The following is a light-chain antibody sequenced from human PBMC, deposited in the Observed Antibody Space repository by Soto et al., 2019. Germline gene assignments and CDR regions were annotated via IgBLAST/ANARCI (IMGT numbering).Light chain of an antibody. V-gene: IGLV2-14*01. CDR2: DVS. CDR1: SSDVGGYNY. J-gene: IGLJ2*01. Sequence: QSALTQPASVSGSPGQSITISCTGTSSDVGGYNYVSWYQQHPGKAPKLVIYDVSNRHSGVSNRFSGSKSGNTASLTISGLQAEDEADYYCSSYTSSSTLVFGGGTKLTVL. CDR3: SSYTSSSTLV.